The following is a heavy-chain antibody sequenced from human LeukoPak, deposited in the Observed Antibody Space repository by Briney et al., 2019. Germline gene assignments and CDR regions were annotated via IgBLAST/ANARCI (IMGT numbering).Heavy chain of an antibody. CDR1: GFTFRSYE. CDR3: ATDGVTVGPTAFAY. Sequence: GGSLRLSCAAFGFTFRSYEMNWVRQAPGKGLEWVSYISSSGSTIYYADSVKGRFTISRDNAKNSLYLQVHSLRDEDTAVYYCATDGVTVGPTAFAYWGQGTLVTVSS. D-gene: IGHD1-26*01. V-gene: IGHV3-48*03. J-gene: IGHJ4*02. CDR2: ISSSGSTI.